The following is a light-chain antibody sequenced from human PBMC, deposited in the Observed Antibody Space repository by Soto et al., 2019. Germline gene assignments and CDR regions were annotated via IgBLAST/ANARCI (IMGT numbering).Light chain of an antibody. V-gene: IGLV2-11*01. CDR2: DVS. Sequence: QSVLTQPRSVSGSPGQSVTISCTGTSSDVGGYNYVSWYQQHPGKAPKLMIYDVSKRPSGVPDRSSGSKSGNTASLTISGLQAEDEADYYCCSYAGSSLYVFGTGTKLTVL. CDR3: CSYAGSSLYV. J-gene: IGLJ1*01. CDR1: SSDVGGYNY.